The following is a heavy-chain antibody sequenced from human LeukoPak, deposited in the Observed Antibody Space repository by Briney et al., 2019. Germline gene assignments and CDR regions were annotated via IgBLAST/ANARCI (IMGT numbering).Heavy chain of an antibody. Sequence: PGGSLRLSCAASGFTFSSYWMHWVRQATGKGLGWVSRINSDGSSTIYADSVKGRFTISRDNAKNTLYLQMNSLRAEDTAVYYCARGSSGYSYGYFDYWGQGTLVTVSS. CDR1: GFTFSSYW. CDR3: ARGSSGYSYGYFDY. J-gene: IGHJ4*02. CDR2: INSDGSST. D-gene: IGHD5-18*01. V-gene: IGHV3-74*01.